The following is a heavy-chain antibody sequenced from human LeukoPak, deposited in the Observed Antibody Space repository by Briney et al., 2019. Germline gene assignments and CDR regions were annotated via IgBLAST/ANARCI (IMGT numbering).Heavy chain of an antibody. CDR1: GFSLRIEG. V-gene: IGHV3-30*18. Sequence: RGSLRVSSADSGFSLRIEGIHGVRQTPGEGRERVAVILYDGSNKYYAGSVKGRFTISRDNSKNTLYLQMNSLRAEDTAVYYCAKDRRSGYSNYFDYWGQGTLVTVSS. CDR2: ILYDGSNK. J-gene: IGHJ4*02. D-gene: IGHD3-3*01. CDR3: AKDRRSGYSNYFDY.